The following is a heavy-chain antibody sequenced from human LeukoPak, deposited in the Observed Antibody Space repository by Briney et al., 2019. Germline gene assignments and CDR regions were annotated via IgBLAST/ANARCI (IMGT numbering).Heavy chain of an antibody. CDR2: ISGSGGST. J-gene: IGHJ4*02. V-gene: IGHV3-23*01. CDR3: AKDRNYYDSSGYNDY. Sequence: PGGSLRLSCAASGFTFSSYAMSWVRQAPGKGLEWVSAISGSGGSTYYADSVKGRFTISRDNSKNTPYLQMNSLRAEDTAVYYCAKDRNYYDSSGYNDYWGQGTLVTVSS. D-gene: IGHD3-22*01. CDR1: GFTFSSYA.